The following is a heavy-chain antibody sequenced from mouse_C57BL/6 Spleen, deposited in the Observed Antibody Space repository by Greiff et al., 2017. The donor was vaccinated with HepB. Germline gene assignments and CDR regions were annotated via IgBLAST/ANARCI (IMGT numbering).Heavy chain of an antibody. Sequence: VKLMESGPGLVAPSQSLSITCTVSGFSLTSYAISWVRQPPGKGLEWLGVIWTGGGTNYNSALKSRLSISKDNSKSQVFLKMNSLQTDDTARYYCARTGDYDGYLYYFDYWGQGTTLTVSS. CDR2: IWTGGGT. D-gene: IGHD2-3*01. CDR3: ARTGDYDGYLYYFDY. CDR1: GFSLTSYA. V-gene: IGHV2-9-1*01. J-gene: IGHJ2*01.